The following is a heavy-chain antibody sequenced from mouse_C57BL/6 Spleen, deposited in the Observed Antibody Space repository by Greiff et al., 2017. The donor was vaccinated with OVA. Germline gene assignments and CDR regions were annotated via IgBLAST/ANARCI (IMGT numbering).Heavy chain of an antibody. J-gene: IGHJ2*01. V-gene: IGHV5-17*01. CDR3: ARGGLGGGRS. D-gene: IGHD4-1*01. CDR1: GFTFSDYG. Sequence: EVKLVESGGGLVKPGGSLKLSCAASGFTFSDYGMHWVRQAPEKGLEWVAYISSGSSTIYYADTVKGRFTISRDNAKNTLFLQMTSLRSEDTAMYYCARGGLGGGRSWGQGTTLTVSS. CDR2: ISSGSSTI.